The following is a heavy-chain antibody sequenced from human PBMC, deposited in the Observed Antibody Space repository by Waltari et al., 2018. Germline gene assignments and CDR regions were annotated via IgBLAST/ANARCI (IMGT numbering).Heavy chain of an antibody. CDR3: ARGRIAAAALYYFDY. CDR1: GGTFSSYA. Sequence: QVQLVQSGAAVKKPGSSVKVSCKASGGTFSSYAISWVRQAPGQGLEWMGGIIPIFGTANYAQKFQGRVTITTDESTSTAYMELSSLRSEDTAVYYCARGRIAAAALYYFDYWGQGTLVTISS. D-gene: IGHD6-13*01. CDR2: IIPIFGTA. V-gene: IGHV1-69*05. J-gene: IGHJ4*02.